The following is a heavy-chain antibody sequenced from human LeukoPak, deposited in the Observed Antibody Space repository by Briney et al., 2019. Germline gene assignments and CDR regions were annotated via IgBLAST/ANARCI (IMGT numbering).Heavy chain of an antibody. Sequence: SETLSLTCTVSGGSLRRGSYYWSWIRQPAGKGLEWIGRIYTSGSTNYNPSRKSRVSIPVDTSKNQFSLKLRSVTAADTAVYYCARVGYYDSSGYRGYYYYYYMDVWGKGTTVTVSS. CDR3: ARVGYYDSSGYRGYYYYYYMDV. CDR2: IYTSGST. J-gene: IGHJ6*03. V-gene: IGHV4-61*02. D-gene: IGHD3-22*01. CDR1: GGSLRRGSYY.